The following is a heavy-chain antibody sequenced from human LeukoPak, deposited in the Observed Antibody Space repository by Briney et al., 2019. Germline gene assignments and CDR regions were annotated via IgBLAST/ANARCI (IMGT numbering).Heavy chain of an antibody. J-gene: IGHJ6*03. D-gene: IGHD3-10*01. CDR3: ARVMYGYGSGNYRYYYMDV. Sequence: ASVKVSCKASGYTFTSYGISWVRQAPGQGLEWMGWISAYNGNTNYAQKFQGRVTMTRNTSISTAYMELISLRSEDTAVYYCARVMYGYGSGNYRYYYMDVWGKGTTVTISS. CDR1: GYTFTSYG. CDR2: ISAYNGNT. V-gene: IGHV1-18*01.